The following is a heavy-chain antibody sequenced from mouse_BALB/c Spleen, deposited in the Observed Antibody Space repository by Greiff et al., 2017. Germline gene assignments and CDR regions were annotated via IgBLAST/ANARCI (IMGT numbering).Heavy chain of an antibody. J-gene: IGHJ4*01. D-gene: IGHD3-2*02. V-gene: IGHV1S18*01. CDR1: GYTFTSYT. Sequence: VQLQQPGAELVKPGASVKMSCKASGYTFTSYTMHWVKQRPGQGLEWIGYINPSSGYTKYNQKFKDKTTLTADKSSSTAYMQLSSLTSEDSAVYYCARSGSTYAMDYWGQGTSVTVSS. CDR3: ARSGSTYAMDY. CDR2: INPSSGYT.